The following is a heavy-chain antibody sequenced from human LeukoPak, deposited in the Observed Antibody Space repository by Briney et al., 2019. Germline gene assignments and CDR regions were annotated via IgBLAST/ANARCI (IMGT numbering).Heavy chain of an antibody. D-gene: IGHD3-22*01. V-gene: IGHV1-46*03. Sequence: ASVKVSCKASGYTFTSYYMHWVRQAPGQGLEWMGIINPSGGSTSYAQKFQGRVTMTRATSTSTVYMELSSLRSEDTAVYYCARGYYYDSSGYPNWFDPWGQGTLVTVSS. CDR1: GYTFTSYY. CDR2: INPSGGST. CDR3: ARGYYYDSSGYPNWFDP. J-gene: IGHJ5*02.